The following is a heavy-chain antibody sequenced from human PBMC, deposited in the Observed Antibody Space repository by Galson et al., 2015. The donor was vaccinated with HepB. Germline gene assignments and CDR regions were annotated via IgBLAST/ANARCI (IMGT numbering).Heavy chain of an antibody. Sequence: SLRLSCAASGFTFSSYWIHWVRQVPGKGLVWVSRISSDGGHKNYADSVQGRFTISRDNAKNTLFLQMNSLSADDPAVYYCARGSSDWYGIDYWGQGNLVTVSS. D-gene: IGHD6-19*01. CDR2: ISSDGGHK. V-gene: IGHV3-74*01. CDR1: GFTFSSYW. J-gene: IGHJ4*02. CDR3: ARGSSDWYGIDY.